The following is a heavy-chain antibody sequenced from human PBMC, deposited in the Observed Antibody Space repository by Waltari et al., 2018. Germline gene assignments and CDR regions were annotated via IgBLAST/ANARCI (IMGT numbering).Heavy chain of an antibody. V-gene: IGHV3-53*02. CDR3: ARVRDAQLVPDFDY. CDR1: GFTVSSNY. Sequence: EVQLVETGGGLIQPGGSLRLSCAASGFTVSSNYMSWVRQAPGKGLEWVSVIYSGGSTYYADSVKGRFTISRDNAKNTLYLQMNSLRAEDTAVYYCARVRDAQLVPDFDYWGQGTLVTVSS. J-gene: IGHJ4*02. D-gene: IGHD6-13*01. CDR2: IYSGGST.